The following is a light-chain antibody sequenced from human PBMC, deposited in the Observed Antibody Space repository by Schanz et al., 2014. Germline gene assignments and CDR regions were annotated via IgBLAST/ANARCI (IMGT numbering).Light chain of an antibody. CDR1: QDISNY. CDR3: QQYDNPPIT. J-gene: IGKJ5*01. V-gene: IGKV1-33*01. CDR2: AAS. Sequence: DIQMTQSPSSLSASIGDRVTITCQASQDISNYLNWYQQKPGKAPKLLIYAASSLQSGVPSRFSGSGSGTDFTFTISSLQPEDIATYYCQQYDNPPITFGQGTRLEIK.